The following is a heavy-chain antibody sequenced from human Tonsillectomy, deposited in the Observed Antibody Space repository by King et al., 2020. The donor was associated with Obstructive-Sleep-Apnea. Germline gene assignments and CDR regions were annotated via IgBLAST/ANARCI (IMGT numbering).Heavy chain of an antibody. V-gene: IGHV4-38-2*02. CDR3: ARGRAQTGTAGHFFDH. J-gene: IGHJ4*02. Sequence: QLQESGPGLVKPSETLSLTCTVSGYSISSGHYWGWVRQPPGKGLEWIGTIYHSGSPYYNPSLKSRVTISVDTSKNQFSLKLSSVTAADTAVFHCARGRAQTGTAGHFFDHWGQGTLVTVSS. D-gene: IGHD1-7*01. CDR2: IYHSGSP. CDR1: GYSISSGHY.